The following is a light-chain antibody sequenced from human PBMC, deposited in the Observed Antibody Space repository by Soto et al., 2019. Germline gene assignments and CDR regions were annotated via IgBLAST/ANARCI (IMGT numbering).Light chain of an antibody. CDR1: QSVLYVSNNRNY. CDR2: WAS. V-gene: IGKV4-1*01. Sequence: DIVMTQSPDSLAVSLGERATSNCKSSQSVLYVSNNRNYLAWYQQKPGQPPKLLIYWASTRESGVPDRFSGSGSGTDFTLTISSLQAEDVAVYYCQQYYSTPLTFGQGTKVDIK. CDR3: QQYYSTPLT. J-gene: IGKJ1*01.